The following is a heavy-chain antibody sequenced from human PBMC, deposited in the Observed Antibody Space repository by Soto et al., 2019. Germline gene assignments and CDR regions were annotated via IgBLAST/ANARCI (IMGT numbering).Heavy chain of an antibody. CDR1: GFIFSSYG. CDR2: VSHDGSNK. V-gene: IGHV3-30*18. Sequence: QVQLVESGGGVVQPERSLRLSCEASGFIFSSYGMHWVRQAPGKGLEWVAVVSHDGSNKKYVDSVEGRFTISRDNSKNSLYLQMHSLRGEDTAVYYWAKDTYSYISSGYYSFDYWGQGTRVTVSS. J-gene: IGHJ4*02. D-gene: IGHD3-22*01. CDR3: AKDTYSYISSGYYSFDY.